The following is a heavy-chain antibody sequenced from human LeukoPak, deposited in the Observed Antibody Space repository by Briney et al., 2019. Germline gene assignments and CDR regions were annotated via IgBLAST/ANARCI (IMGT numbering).Heavy chain of an antibody. V-gene: IGHV3-20*04. D-gene: IGHD2-21*01. Sequence: PGGSLRLSCVASGFTFDDHGMSWVRQAPGKGPEWVSGIKWNGGSTGYADSVKGRFTISRDNAKNSLHLQMNSLRAEDTALYYCARDGGDCGGDSCYVDYWGQGTLVTVSS. CDR2: IKWNGGST. J-gene: IGHJ4*02. CDR1: GFTFDDHG. CDR3: ARDGGDCGGDSCYVDY.